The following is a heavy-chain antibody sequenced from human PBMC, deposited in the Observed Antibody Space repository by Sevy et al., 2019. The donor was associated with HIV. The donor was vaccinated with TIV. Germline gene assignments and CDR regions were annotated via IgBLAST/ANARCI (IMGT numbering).Heavy chain of an antibody. CDR2: ISSSGTTL. V-gene: IGHV3-11*01. CDR3: VGRRYSYTYSWSYHFDY. J-gene: IGHJ4*02. CDR1: GLTFSDYY. Sequence: GGSLRLSCATSGLTFSDYYMSWIRQAPGKGLEWLSYISSSGTTLYSADSVKGRFAISRENAKNSLYLQMNSLRAEETAVYFCVGRRYSYTYSWSYHFDYWGQGALVTVSS. D-gene: IGHD5-18*01.